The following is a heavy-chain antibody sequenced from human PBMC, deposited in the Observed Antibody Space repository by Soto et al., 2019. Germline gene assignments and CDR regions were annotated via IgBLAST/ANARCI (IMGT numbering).Heavy chain of an antibody. J-gene: IGHJ4*02. CDR1: EHSFSSYW. CDR2: IFPADSET. D-gene: IGHD3-16*01. V-gene: IGHV5-51*01. Sequence: GESLKISCQGSEHSFSSYWIAWVRQMPGKALEWMGIIFPADSETRYSPSFRGQVTISVDKSINTAYLQWSSLQASDTATYYCARQIGSTLYYWGQGTLVTVSS. CDR3: ARQIGSTLYY.